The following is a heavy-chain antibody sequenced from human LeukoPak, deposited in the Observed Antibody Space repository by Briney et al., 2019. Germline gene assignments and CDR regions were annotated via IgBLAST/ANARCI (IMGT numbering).Heavy chain of an antibody. CDR1: GFTFSSYA. D-gene: IGHD4-11*01. V-gene: IGHV3-23*01. Sequence: GGSLRLSCAASGFTFSSYAMNWVRQAPGKGLEWVSAISDSAGSTFYADSVKGRFTISRDNSKNTLYLQMNSLRAEDTAVYYCVRRGTSWTIGNTDYWGQGTLVTVSS. CDR2: ISDSAGST. CDR3: VRRGTSWTIGNTDY. J-gene: IGHJ4*02.